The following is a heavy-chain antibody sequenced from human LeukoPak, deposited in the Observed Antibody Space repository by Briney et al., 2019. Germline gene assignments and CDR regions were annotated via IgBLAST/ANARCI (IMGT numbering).Heavy chain of an antibody. J-gene: IGHJ4*02. CDR2: MNPNSGNT. CDR1: GYTFTSYD. CDR3: ASRSNYDILTGYRRHFDY. D-gene: IGHD3-9*01. V-gene: IGHV1-8*01. Sequence: GASVKVSCKASGYTFTSYDINWVRQATGQGLEWMGWMNPNSGNTGYAQKFQGRVTMTRNTSISTAYMELSSLRSEDTAVYYCASRSNYDILTGYRRHFDYWGQGTLVTVSS.